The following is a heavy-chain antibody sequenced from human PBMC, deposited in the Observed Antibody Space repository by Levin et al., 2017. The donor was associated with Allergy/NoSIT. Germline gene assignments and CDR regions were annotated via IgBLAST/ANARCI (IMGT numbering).Heavy chain of an antibody. CDR1: GFTFSNFW. CDR2: INGDGSNT. D-gene: IGHD3-10*01. CDR3: ARTMTGGFFDF. Sequence: PGGSLRLSCAASGFTFSNFWMHWVRQAPGKGLVWVSRINGDGSNTIYADFVKGRFTFSRDNAKNTLYLQMNSLRAEDTAIYYCARTMTGGFFDFWGRGTLVTVSS. V-gene: IGHV3-74*01. J-gene: IGHJ2*01.